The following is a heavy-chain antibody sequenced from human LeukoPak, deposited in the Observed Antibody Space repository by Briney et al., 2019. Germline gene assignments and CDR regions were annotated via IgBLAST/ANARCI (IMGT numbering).Heavy chain of an antibody. CDR3: ASGNFFDY. J-gene: IGHJ4*02. Sequence: GGSLRLSCAASGFTFSINWVTWVRQAPGKGLEWVANIKEDGSQKQYVDSVKGRFTISRDNAMNSLYLQMNSLRAEDTAVYYCASGNFFDYWGQGTLVTVSA. CDR1: GFTFSINW. V-gene: IGHV3-7*01. CDR2: IKEDGSQK.